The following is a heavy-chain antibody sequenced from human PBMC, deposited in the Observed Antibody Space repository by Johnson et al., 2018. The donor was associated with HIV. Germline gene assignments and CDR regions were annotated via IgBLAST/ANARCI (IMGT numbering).Heavy chain of an antibody. J-gene: IGHJ3*02. CDR2: ISYDGRNK. V-gene: IGHV3-30*18. D-gene: IGHD1-26*01. CDR1: GFTFSSYG. Sequence: QVQLVESGGDVVQPGRSLRLSCAASGFTFSSYGMPWVRQAPGKGLEWVAVISYDGRNKYYADSVKGRFTISRDNSKNTLYLQMKSLRAEDTAVYYCAKDSDFKWELSPTGAFDIWGQGTMVTVSS. CDR3: AKDSDFKWELSPTGAFDI.